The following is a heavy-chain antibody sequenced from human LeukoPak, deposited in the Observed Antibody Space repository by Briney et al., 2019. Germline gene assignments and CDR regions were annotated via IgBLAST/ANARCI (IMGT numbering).Heavy chain of an antibody. V-gene: IGHV1-18*01. Sequence: RASVKVSCKASGYTFTSYGISWVRQAPGQGLEWMGWISAYNGNTIYAQKLQGRVTMTTDTSTSTAYMELRSLRSDDTAVYYCARLELGYYYYYMDVWGKGTTVTVSS. CDR1: GYTFTSYG. D-gene: IGHD7-27*01. CDR2: ISAYNGNT. J-gene: IGHJ6*03. CDR3: ARLELGYYYYYMDV.